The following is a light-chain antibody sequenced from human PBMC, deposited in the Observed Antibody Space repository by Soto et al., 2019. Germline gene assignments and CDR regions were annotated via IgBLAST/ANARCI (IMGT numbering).Light chain of an antibody. Sequence: EILLTQSPHTLSVSPFERGSLXYRASQSVSSNLAWYQQKPGQAPRLLIYGASTRATGIPARFSGSGSGTEFTLTISSLQSEDFAVYYCQQYNNWPRTFGQGTRLEIK. CDR3: QQYNNWPRT. CDR1: QSVSSN. V-gene: IGKV3-15*01. CDR2: GAS. J-gene: IGKJ5*01.